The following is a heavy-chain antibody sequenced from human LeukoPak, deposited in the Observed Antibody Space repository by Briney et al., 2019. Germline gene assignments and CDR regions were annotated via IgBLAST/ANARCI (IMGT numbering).Heavy chain of an antibody. V-gene: IGHV3-7*01. J-gene: IGHJ4*02. CDR3: ARVQGSSGPGIFEY. Sequence: GGSLRLSCAASGFTFSNYWMSWVRQGPGKGLEWVANIKQDGSENFYVDSVKGRFTISRDNAKKSLYLQMNSLRVEDTAVYYCARVQGSSGPGIFEYWGQGTLVTVSS. D-gene: IGHD6-19*01. CDR2: IKQDGSEN. CDR1: GFTFSNYW.